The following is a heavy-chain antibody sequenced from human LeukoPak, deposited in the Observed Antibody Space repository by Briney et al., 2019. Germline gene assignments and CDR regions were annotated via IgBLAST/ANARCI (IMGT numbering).Heavy chain of an antibody. CDR1: GFTLSSYA. CDR2: ISDSGNT. J-gene: IGHJ6*03. V-gene: IGHV3-69-1*02. D-gene: IGHD3-10*02. CDR3: ARDRYVMFPYYYYYMDV. Sequence: GGSLRLSCAASGFTLSSYAMSWVRQAPGKGLEWVSAISDSGNTYHADSVKGRFTISRDNAKNSLYLQMSSLRAEDTAVYYCARDRYVMFPYYYYYMDVWGKGTTVTISS.